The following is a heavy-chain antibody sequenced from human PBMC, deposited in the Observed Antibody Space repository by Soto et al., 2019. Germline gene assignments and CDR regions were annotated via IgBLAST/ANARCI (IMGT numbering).Heavy chain of an antibody. Sequence: QVQLAQSGAEVKKPGASVKVSCKASGYPFTTYGISWVRQAPGQGLEWMGWISTYNGDTEYPQRLQGRVTMPRDTSTATAYLKLRSLGSDDTAVYYCARVMSTFGVVSRGPDHWGQGTLVTVSS. CDR3: ARVMSTFGVVSRGPDH. V-gene: IGHV1-18*04. CDR2: ISTYNGDT. J-gene: IGHJ4*02. CDR1: GYPFTTYG. D-gene: IGHD3-3*01.